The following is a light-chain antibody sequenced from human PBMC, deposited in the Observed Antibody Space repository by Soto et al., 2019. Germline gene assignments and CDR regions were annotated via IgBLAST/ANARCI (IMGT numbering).Light chain of an antibody. Sequence: DLQMNQSPSTLSASVGDRVTIXXRASHSISGWLDGYQQKPGTAPKVXRDAASPLQRVGPSMFSGSGSGTDFTLTSSSLQPEDFATYSCQQLTNDPITFGQGTRLEIK. CDR2: AAS. V-gene: IGKV1-5*01. CDR1: HSISGW. J-gene: IGKJ5*01. CDR3: QQLTNDPIT.